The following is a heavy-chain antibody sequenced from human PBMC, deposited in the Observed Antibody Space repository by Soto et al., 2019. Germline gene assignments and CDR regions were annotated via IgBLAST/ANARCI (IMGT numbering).Heavy chain of an antibody. CDR1: GYTFTNFG. V-gene: IGHV1-18*01. CDR3: ARGGTPIDY. J-gene: IGHJ4*02. D-gene: IGHD3-16*01. Sequence: QVQLVQSGAEVKKPGASVKVSCKASGYTFTNFGISWVRQAPGQGLEWMGWITAYSGKTNYAQNFQGRVTMTTDTPTSTAYMELRSLRSDDTAVYFWARGGTPIDYWGQGTLVTVSS. CDR2: ITAYSGKT.